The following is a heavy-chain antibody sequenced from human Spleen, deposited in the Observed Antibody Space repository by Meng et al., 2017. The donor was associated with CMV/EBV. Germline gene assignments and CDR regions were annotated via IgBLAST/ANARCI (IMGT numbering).Heavy chain of an antibody. CDR1: GGTFSSYA. V-gene: IGHV1-69*05. J-gene: IGHJ6*02. CDR3: ARANRDDFWSGYYPYYYGMDV. CDR2: IIPIFGTA. D-gene: IGHD3-3*01. Sequence: SVKVSCKASGGTFSSYAISWVRQAPGQGLEWMGGIIPIFGTANYAQKFQGRVTITTDESTSTAYMELSSLRSEDTAVYYCARANRDDFWSGYYPYYYGMDVWGQGTTVTVSS.